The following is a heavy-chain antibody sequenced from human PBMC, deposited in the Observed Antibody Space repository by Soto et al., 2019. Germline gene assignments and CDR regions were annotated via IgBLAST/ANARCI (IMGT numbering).Heavy chain of an antibody. CDR3: TTEYSGGYDH. V-gene: IGHV3-15*01. J-gene: IGHJ5*02. CDR2: IKSKSDGGTT. CDR1: GFTFSNAW. Sequence: EVHLVESGGGLVKPGGSLRLSCAASGFTFSNAWMSWVRQAPGKGLEWIGRIKSKSDGGTTDYGAPVKGTFTISRDDSKNTLYWQMNSLKTEDTAVYYCTTEYSGGYDHWGQGTLVTVSS. D-gene: IGHD5-12*01.